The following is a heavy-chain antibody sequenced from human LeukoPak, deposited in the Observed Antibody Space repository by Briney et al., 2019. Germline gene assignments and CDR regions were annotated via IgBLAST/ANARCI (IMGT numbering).Heavy chain of an antibody. Sequence: GGPVRLSCSASGFTFSPYTMSWARQAPGKGVEWVSSISTSSSYIFYADSVKGRFTISTENARNSLYLQLNSLRAEDTAVYYCARDLLRQGNYYGMDVWGQG. CDR1: GFTFSPYT. V-gene: IGHV3-21*01. CDR2: ISTSSSYI. D-gene: IGHD3-10*01. CDR3: ARDLLRQGNYYGMDV. J-gene: IGHJ6*02.